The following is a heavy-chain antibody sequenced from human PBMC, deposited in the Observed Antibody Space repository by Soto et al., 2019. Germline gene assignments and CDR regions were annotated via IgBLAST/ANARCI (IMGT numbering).Heavy chain of an antibody. CDR2: IYHSGST. D-gene: IGHD1-1*01. Sequence: PSETLSLTCAVSGGSISSGGYSWSWIRQPPGKGLEWIGYIYHSGSTYYNPSLKSRVTISVDRSKNQFSLKLSSVTAADTAVCYSGRVQDRWGQGTLVTVSS. V-gene: IGHV4-30-2*01. J-gene: IGHJ4*02. CDR3: GRVQDR. CDR1: GGSISSGGYS.